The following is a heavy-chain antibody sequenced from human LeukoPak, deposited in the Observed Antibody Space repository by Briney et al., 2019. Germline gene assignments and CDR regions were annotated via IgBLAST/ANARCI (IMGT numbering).Heavy chain of an antibody. CDR1: GGSFSGYY. CDR3: ARAQYDYGSGSYYYYYYMDV. Sequence: SETLSLTCAVYGGSFSGYYWSWIRQPPGKGLEWIGEINHSGSTNYNPSLKSRVTISVDTSKNQFSLQLSCVTAADTAVYYCARAQYDYGSGSYYYYYYMDVWGKGTTVTVSS. V-gene: IGHV4-34*01. D-gene: IGHD3-10*01. J-gene: IGHJ6*03. CDR2: INHSGST.